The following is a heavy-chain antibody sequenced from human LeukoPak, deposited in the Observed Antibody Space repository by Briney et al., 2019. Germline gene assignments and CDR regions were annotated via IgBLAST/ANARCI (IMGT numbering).Heavy chain of an antibody. CDR2: IKQDGSEK. Sequence: GGSLRLSCAASGLTFSSYWMSWVRQAPGKGLEWVANIKQDGSEKYYVDSVKGRFTISRDNAKNSLYLRMNSLRAEDTAVYYCARDPDASSSTDYWGQGTLVTVSS. CDR3: ARDPDASSSTDY. J-gene: IGHJ4*02. V-gene: IGHV3-7*01. D-gene: IGHD6-6*01. CDR1: GLTFSSYW.